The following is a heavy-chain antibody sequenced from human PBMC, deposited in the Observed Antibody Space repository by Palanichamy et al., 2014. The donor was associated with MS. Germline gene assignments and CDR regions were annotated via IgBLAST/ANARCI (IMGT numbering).Heavy chain of an antibody. CDR3: TRSGGHCTNGVCPYYYYYYAMDV. D-gene: IGHD2-8*01. Sequence: QVQLVQSGAEVRKPGSSVKVSCKASGGTFSSYALSWVRQAPGQGLEWMGGIIPMFGTTNYAQTFQGRVTITADEATSSAYMELSALRSEYTAVYYCTRSGGHCTNGVCPYYYYYYAMDVWGQGTTVTVSS. J-gene: IGHJ6*02. CDR1: GGTFSSYA. V-gene: IGHV1-69*01. CDR2: IIPMFGTT.